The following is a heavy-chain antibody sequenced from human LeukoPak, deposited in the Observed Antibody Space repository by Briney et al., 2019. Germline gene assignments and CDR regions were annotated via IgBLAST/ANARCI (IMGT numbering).Heavy chain of an antibody. Sequence: SETLSLTCTVSGYSISSGFYWGCIRQPPGKGLEWIGTIYHGGNTDYNVSLKSRVTISLDTSRNQFSLKLNSVTAADTAVYYCARGVARSSKFHFSYYFDYWGQGTLVTVSS. CDR1: GYSISSGFY. CDR3: ARGVARSSKFHFSYYFDY. V-gene: IGHV4-38-2*02. J-gene: IGHJ4*02. D-gene: IGHD6-6*01. CDR2: IYHGGNT.